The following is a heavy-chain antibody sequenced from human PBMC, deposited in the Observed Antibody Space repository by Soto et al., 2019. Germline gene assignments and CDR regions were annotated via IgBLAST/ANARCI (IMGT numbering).Heavy chain of an antibody. J-gene: IGHJ5*02. CDR2: ISAYNGNT. CDR1: GYTFTSYG. Sequence: ASVKVSCKASGYTFTSYGISWVRQAPGQGLEWMGWISAYNGNTNYAQKLQGRVTMTTDTSTSTAYMELRSLRSDDTAVYYCARAGAWRPGYGDRAGGDPWGQGTLVTVSS. V-gene: IGHV1-18*01. CDR3: ARAGAWRPGYGDRAGGDP. D-gene: IGHD4-17*01.